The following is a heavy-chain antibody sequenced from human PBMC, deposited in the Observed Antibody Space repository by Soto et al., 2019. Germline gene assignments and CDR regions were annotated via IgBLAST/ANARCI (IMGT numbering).Heavy chain of an antibody. CDR2: ISSSGSTI. Sequence: EVQLVESGGGLVQPGGSLRLSCAASGFTFSTYEMNWVRQAPGKGLEWVSYISSSGSTIYYADSVKGRFTISRDNAKNSLYLQMNSLRAEDTAVYYCARDQAAGSFSPYYYGMDVWGQGTTVTVSS. CDR1: GFTFSTYE. D-gene: IGHD6-13*01. CDR3: ARDQAAGSFSPYYYGMDV. J-gene: IGHJ6*02. V-gene: IGHV3-48*03.